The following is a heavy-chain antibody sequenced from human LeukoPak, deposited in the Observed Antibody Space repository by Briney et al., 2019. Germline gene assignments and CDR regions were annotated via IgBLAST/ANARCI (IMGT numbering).Heavy chain of an antibody. CDR3: ARGVRGFGESNY. D-gene: IGHD3-10*01. J-gene: IGHJ4*02. Sequence: PGGSLRLSCAASGFTFDDYGMSWVRQAPGKGLEWVSGINWNGGSTGYADSVKGRFTISRDNAKNSLYLQMDSLRAEDTAVYYCARGVRGFGESNYWGQGTLVTVSS. V-gene: IGHV3-20*04. CDR1: GFTFDDYG. CDR2: INWNGGST.